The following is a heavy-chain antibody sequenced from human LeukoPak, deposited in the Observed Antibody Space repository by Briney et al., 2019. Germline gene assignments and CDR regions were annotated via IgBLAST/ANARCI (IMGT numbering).Heavy chain of an antibody. V-gene: IGHV5-51*01. Sequence: GESLKISCQNSGYTFTYYWIGWVRQMPGKGVECMGIIYAGDSDARYGPSFQGEVTISVDKSINTAYLQWSSLKASDTAVYYCARMGRTILGGPDYWGQGTLVTVSS. CDR2: IYAGDSDA. J-gene: IGHJ4*02. D-gene: IGHD3-10*01. CDR1: GYTFTYYW. CDR3: ARMGRTILGGPDY.